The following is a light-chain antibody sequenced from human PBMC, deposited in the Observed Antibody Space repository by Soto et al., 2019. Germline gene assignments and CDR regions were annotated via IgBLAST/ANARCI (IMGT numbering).Light chain of an antibody. V-gene: IGKV3-20*01. CDR1: QSVSSSY. CDR2: GAS. Sequence: EIVLTQSPGTLSFSPVEGAALSCIASQSVSSSYLAWYQQKPGQAPRLLIYGASSRATGIPDRFSGSGSGTDFTLTISRLEPEDFAVYYCQQYGSSPQTFGQGTKVDIK. CDR3: QQYGSSPQT. J-gene: IGKJ1*01.